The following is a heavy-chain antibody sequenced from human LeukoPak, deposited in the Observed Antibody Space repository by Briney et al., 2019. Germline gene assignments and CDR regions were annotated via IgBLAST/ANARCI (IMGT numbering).Heavy chain of an antibody. Sequence: VASVKVSCKASVYTFTSYGISWVRQAPGQGLEWMGWISAYNGNTNYAQKLQGRVTMTTDTSTSTAYMELRSLRSDDTAVYYCARDRDWTMIVVAPDYWGQGTLVTVSS. V-gene: IGHV1-18*01. CDR2: ISAYNGNT. J-gene: IGHJ4*02. CDR3: ARDRDWTMIVVAPDY. CDR1: VYTFTSYG. D-gene: IGHD3-22*01.